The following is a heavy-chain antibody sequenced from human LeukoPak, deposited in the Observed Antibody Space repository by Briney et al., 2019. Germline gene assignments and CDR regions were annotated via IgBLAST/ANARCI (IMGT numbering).Heavy chain of an antibody. D-gene: IGHD6-19*01. V-gene: IGHV6-1*01. CDR2: TYYRSKWYN. CDR3: AREEGSSGWYARVFDI. J-gene: IGHJ3*02. CDR1: GDSVSSNSAA. Sequence: SQTLSLTCAISGDSVSSNSAAWNWIRQSPSRGLEWLGRTYYRSKWYNDYAVSVKSRITINPDTSKNQFSLQLNSVTPEDTAVYYCAREEGSSGWYARVFDIWGQGTMVTVSS.